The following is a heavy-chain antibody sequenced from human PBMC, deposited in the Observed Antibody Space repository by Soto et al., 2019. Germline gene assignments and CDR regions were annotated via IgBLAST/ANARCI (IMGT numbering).Heavy chain of an antibody. V-gene: IGHV1-69*13. CDR1: GGTFSNSV. Sequence: SVKVSCKASGGTFSNSVISWVRQAPGQGLERMGGIIPIITTTKYAQKFQGRVTITADQSTSTAYMEISSLRSEDTAVYYCARGPLVQFWSYYDILTGYYPFDYWGQGTLVTVSS. CDR2: IIPIITTT. CDR3: ARGPLVQFWSYYDILTGYYPFDY. D-gene: IGHD3-9*01. J-gene: IGHJ4*02.